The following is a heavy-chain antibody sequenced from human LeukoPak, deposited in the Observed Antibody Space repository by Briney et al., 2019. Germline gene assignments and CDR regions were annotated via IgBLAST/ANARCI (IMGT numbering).Heavy chain of an antibody. CDR2: INQDGREK. CDR3: ARDTYGDGDY. D-gene: IGHD4-17*01. J-gene: IGHJ4*02. V-gene: IGHV3-7*01. Sequence: QTGGSLRLSCGASGFTFSRYWMTWVRQAPGKGLEWVANINQDGREKNYVDSVKGRFTISRDNTENSLYLQMNSLRAEDTAVYYCARDTYGDGDYWGQGTLVTVSS. CDR1: GFTFSRYW.